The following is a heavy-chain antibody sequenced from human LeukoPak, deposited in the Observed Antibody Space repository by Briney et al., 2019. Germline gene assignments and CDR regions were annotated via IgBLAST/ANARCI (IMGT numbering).Heavy chain of an antibody. V-gene: IGHV4-4*07. CDR2: IYTSGST. CDR1: GGSISNYY. D-gene: IGHD6-13*01. CDR3: ARDRIAAAGAFDY. Sequence: SETLSLTCTVSGGSISNYYWSWIRQPAGKGLEWIGRIYTSGSTNYNPSLKSRVTMSVDTSKKQFSLKLSSVTAADTAVYYCARDRIAAAGAFDYSGQGTLVTVCS. J-gene: IGHJ4*02.